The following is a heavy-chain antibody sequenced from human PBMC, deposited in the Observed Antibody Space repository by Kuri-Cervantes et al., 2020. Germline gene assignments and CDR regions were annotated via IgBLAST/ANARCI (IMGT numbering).Heavy chain of an antibody. CDR1: GGSISSGGYS. CDR3: ARGRYSYYDILTGGMDV. Sequence: SQTLSLTCAVSGGSISSGGYSWNWSRQPPGKGLEWIGNIYHSGSTFYNPSLKSRVTISVDRSKNQFSLKLSSLTAADTAVYYCARGRYSYYDILTGGMDVWGQGTTVTDSS. CDR2: IYHSGST. J-gene: IGHJ6*02. V-gene: IGHV4-30-2*01. D-gene: IGHD3-9*01.